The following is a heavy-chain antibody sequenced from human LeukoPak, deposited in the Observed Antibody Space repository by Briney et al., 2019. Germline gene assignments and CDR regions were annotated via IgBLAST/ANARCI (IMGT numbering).Heavy chain of an antibody. J-gene: IGHJ5*02. D-gene: IGHD3-3*01. Sequence: SETLSLTCTVSGGSISSGDYYWSWIRQPPGKGLERIGYIYYSGSTYYNPSLKSRVTISVDTSKNQFSLKLSSVTAADTAVYYCARMLLRFPTNWFDPWGQGTLVTVSS. CDR2: IYYSGST. V-gene: IGHV4-30-4*08. CDR1: GGSISSGDYY. CDR3: ARMLLRFPTNWFDP.